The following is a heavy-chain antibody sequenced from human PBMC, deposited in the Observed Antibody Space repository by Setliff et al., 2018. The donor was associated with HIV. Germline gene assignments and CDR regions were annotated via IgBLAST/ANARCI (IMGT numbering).Heavy chain of an antibody. J-gene: IGHJ5*02. Sequence: ASVKVSCKASGYSFSSYGVSWVRQAPGQGLEWMGWISAYNGNTNYAQKLQGRVTMTTDTSTSTAYMELRSLRSDDTAVYFCARSPYSGRLVPWGQGTLVTVSS. CDR1: GYSFSSYG. CDR3: ARSPYSGRLVP. V-gene: IGHV1-18*01. D-gene: IGHD5-12*01. CDR2: ISAYNGNT.